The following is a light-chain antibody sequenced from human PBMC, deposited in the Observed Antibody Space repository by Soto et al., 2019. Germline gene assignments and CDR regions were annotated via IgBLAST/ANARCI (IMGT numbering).Light chain of an antibody. CDR3: QQYYSTPRTT. J-gene: IGKJ3*01. CDR1: QRVFYSSNNKNY. V-gene: IGKV4-1*01. Sequence: DIVMTQSPDSLAVSLGERATINCKSSQRVFYSSNNKNYLAWYQQKPGQPPKLLIYWASTRESGVPDRFSGSGSGTDFTPTISSLQAEDVSVYYCQQYYSTPRTTFGPGTKVDIK. CDR2: WAS.